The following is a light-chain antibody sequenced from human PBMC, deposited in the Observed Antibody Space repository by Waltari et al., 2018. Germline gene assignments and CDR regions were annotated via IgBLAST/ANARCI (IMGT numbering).Light chain of an antibody. CDR3: QQYYVWPPIT. J-gene: IGKJ4*01. CDR2: GAS. CDR1: QSVRTN. V-gene: IGKV3-15*01. Sequence: VLLTQSPASLSVSPGDTVILSCRASQSVRTNLVWYQQKAGQAPRTLTYGASTRASGGPSMFCGSGSETDFTLIISSLQSEDAAVYFCQQYYVWPPITFGGGTKLEI.